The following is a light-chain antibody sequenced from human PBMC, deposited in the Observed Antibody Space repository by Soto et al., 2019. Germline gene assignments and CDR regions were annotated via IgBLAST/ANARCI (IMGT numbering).Light chain of an antibody. CDR3: SSYAGSSTYVV. J-gene: IGLJ2*01. CDR2: EDT. Sequence: QSALTQPASVSGSPGQSITISCTGTSSDVGSYNLVSWYQQHPVKAPKLMIYEDTKRPSGISNRFSGSKSGNTASLTISGLQAEDEADYYCSSYAGSSTYVVFGGGTKVTVL. CDR1: SSDVGSYNL. V-gene: IGLV2-23*01.